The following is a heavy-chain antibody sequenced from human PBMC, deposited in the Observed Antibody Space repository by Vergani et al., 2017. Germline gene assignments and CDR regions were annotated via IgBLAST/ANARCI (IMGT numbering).Heavy chain of an antibody. J-gene: IGHJ4*02. CDR1: GGTFSSYA. Sequence: VQLVQSGAEVKKPGSSVKVSCKASGGTFSSYAISWVRQAPGQGLEWMGGIIPIFGIANYAQKFQGRVTITADESTSTAYMELSSLRSEDTAVYYCARDEYCSGGSCYDPHLDYWGQGTLVTVSS. CDR3: ARDEYCSGGSCYDPHLDY. V-gene: IGHV1-69*01. D-gene: IGHD2-15*01. CDR2: IIPIFGIA.